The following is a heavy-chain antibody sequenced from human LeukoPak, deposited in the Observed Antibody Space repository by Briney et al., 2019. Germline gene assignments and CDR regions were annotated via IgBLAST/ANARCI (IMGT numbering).Heavy chain of an antibody. V-gene: IGHV1-3*01. Sequence: ASVKVSCKASGYTFTSYAMHWVRQAPGQRLEWMGWINAGNGNTKYSQKFQGRVTITRDTSASTAYMELSSLRSEDTAVYYCARGSGTITMVRGVFYGMDVWGQGTTVTVSS. CDR3: ARGSGTITMVRGVFYGMDV. J-gene: IGHJ6*02. D-gene: IGHD3-10*01. CDR1: GYTFTSYA. CDR2: INAGNGNT.